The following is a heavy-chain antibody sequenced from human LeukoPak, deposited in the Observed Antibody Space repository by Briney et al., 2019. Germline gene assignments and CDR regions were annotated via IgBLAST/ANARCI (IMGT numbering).Heavy chain of an antibody. J-gene: IGHJ6*03. Sequence: PGGSLRLSCAASGFTFDDYGMSWVGQAPGKGLEWVSGINWNGGSTGYADSVKGRFTISRDNAKNSLYLQMNSLGAEDTALYYCARAYYGSGTYYYYYYYMDVWGKGTTVTVSS. CDR2: INWNGGST. CDR1: GFTFDDYG. D-gene: IGHD3-10*01. CDR3: ARAYYGSGTYYYYYYYMDV. V-gene: IGHV3-20*04.